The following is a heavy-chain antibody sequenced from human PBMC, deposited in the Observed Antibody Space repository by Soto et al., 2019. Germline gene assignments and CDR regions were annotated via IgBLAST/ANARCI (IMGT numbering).Heavy chain of an antibody. D-gene: IGHD6-13*01. J-gene: IGHJ4*02. CDR3: TTVIAPPGIFIPY. CDR2: IKSKLDGGTT. CDR1: GFTFSSAW. Sequence: GGSLRLSCAVSGFTFSSAWITLVRQAPGKGREWVGRIKSKLDGGTTDYAAPVNGRFAVSRDDSKNAVYLQINSMKTDDTAVYYCTTVIAPPGIFIPYLGQGTLVTVSS. V-gene: IGHV3-15*01.